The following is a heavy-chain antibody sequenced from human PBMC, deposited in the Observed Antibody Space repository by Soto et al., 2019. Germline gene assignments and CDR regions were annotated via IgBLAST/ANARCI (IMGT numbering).Heavy chain of an antibody. J-gene: IGHJ4*01. D-gene: IGHD3-22*01. Sequence: QVQLVQSGAEVKKPGASVKVSCKASGYTFTSYYMHWVRQAPGQGLEWMGIINPSGGSTSYAQKFQGRVTMTRDTSTSTVYMELSRLRSEDTAVYYCARVFPGSGYYMGLDYWGHVTLVTVSS. V-gene: IGHV1-46*01. CDR1: GYTFTSYY. CDR2: INPSGGST. CDR3: ARVFPGSGYYMGLDY.